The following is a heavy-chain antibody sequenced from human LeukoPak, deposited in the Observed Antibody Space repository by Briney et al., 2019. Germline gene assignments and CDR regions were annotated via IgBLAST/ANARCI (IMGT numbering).Heavy chain of an antibody. CDR2: IYTSGST. D-gene: IGHD5-18*01. V-gene: IGHV4-59*10. CDR1: GASFSGYY. J-gene: IGHJ3*02. Sequence: KPSETLSLTCAFYGASFSGYYWSWIRQPPGKGLEWIGRIYTSGSTNYNPSLKSRVTMSVDTSKNQFSLKLSSVTAADTAVYYCARGRGYSYGLGAFDIWGQGTMVTVSS. CDR3: ARGRGYSYGLGAFDI.